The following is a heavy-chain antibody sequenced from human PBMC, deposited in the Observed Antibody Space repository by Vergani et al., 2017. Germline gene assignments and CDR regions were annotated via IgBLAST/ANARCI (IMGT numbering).Heavy chain of an antibody. V-gene: IGHV4-39*07. J-gene: IGHJ4*02. Sequence: QLQLQESGPGLVKPSETLSLICTVSGGSINPSSSFWGWIRQSPGKGLEWIGEINNDGHTNYNPSLESRVTVSRDTAKNQFSLNLMSVTAADTAVYYCATGAGPFDIWGQGTLVTVSS. D-gene: IGHD7-27*01. CDR2: INNDGHT. CDR1: GGSINPSSSF. CDR3: ATGAGPFDI.